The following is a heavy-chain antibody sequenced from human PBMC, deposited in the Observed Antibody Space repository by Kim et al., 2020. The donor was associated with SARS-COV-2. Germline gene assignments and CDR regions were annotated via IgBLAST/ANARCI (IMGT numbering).Heavy chain of an antibody. CDR3: ARDGRLGGGVDY. Sequence: YYNPSLKSRVTISVDTSKNQFSLKLSSVTAADTAVYYCARDGRLGGGVDYWGQGTLVTVSS. V-gene: IGHV4-30-2*05. J-gene: IGHJ4*02. D-gene: IGHD3-16*01.